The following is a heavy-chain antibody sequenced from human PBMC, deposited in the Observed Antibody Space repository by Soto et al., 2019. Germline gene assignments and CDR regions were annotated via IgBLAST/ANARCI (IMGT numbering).Heavy chain of an antibody. CDR1: GFSFSNDG. CDR3: VKAQERSAQYFAVVITAFDF. CDR2: ISHDGNSH. D-gene: IGHD3-22*01. J-gene: IGHJ3*01. Sequence: VHLVESGGGVVQPGRSLRLSCEGSGFSFSNDGIHWVRQAPGKGLEWVAVISHDGNSHHLADSVRGRFTISRDNSKNTVFLHMTSLRREDSAVYHCVKAQERSAQYFAVVITAFDFWGQGTMVTVSS. V-gene: IGHV3-30*18.